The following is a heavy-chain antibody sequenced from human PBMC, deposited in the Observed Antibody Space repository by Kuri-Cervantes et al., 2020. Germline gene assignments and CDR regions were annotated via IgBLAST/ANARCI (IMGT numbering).Heavy chain of an antibody. CDR3: ARAHIVVVTHDAFDI. J-gene: IGHJ3*02. D-gene: IGHD2-21*02. CDR2: ISSSSSYI. CDR1: GCTFSSYS. V-gene: IGHV3-21*01. Sequence: GGSLRLSCAASGCTFSSYSMNWVRQAPGKGLEWVSSISSSSSYIYYADSVKGRFTISRDNAKNSLYLQMNSLRAEDTAVYYCARAHIVVVTHDAFDIWGQGTMVTVSS.